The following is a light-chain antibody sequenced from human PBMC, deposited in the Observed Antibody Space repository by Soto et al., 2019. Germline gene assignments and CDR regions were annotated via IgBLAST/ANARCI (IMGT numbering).Light chain of an antibody. CDR2: QDN. J-gene: IGLJ3*02. CDR3: QAWDSSTAVV. V-gene: IGLV3-1*01. Sequence: SYELTQPPSVSVSPGQTASITCSGDKLGEKYACWYQQKPGQSPVLVIYQDNKRPSGIPERFSGSNSGNTATLTISRTQAMDEADYYCQAWDSSTAVVFGGGTKLTVL. CDR1: KLGEKY.